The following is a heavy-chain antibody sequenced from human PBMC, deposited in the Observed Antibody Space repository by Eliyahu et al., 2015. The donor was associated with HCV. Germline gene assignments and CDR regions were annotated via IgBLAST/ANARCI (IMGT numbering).Heavy chain of an antibody. CDR2: INPNSGGT. D-gene: IGHD3-22*01. Sequence: QVQLVQSGAEVXKPGAXVKVSCKASGYTFTGYXMHWVRXAPGQGLEWMGRINPNSGGTNYAQKFQGRVTMTRDTSISTAYMELSRLRSDDTAVYYCARVASLSSGYYSGFDYWGQGTLVTVSS. V-gene: IGHV1-2*06. J-gene: IGHJ4*02. CDR1: GYTFTGYX. CDR3: ARVASLSSGYYSGFDY.